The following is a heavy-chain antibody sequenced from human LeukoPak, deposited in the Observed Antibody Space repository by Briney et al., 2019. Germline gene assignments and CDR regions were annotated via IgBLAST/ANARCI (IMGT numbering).Heavy chain of an antibody. J-gene: IGHJ4*02. Sequence: GGSLRLSCAASGFTFSNYWIHWVRQAPDKGLVWVSRINPAGNYANYADSVKGRFTISRDNAKNTVYLQMNSLRAEDTALYYCAKDSGYYDSSGYYDYWGQGTLVTVSS. CDR3: AKDSGYYDSSGYYDY. CDR2: INPAGNYA. V-gene: IGHV3-74*01. D-gene: IGHD3-22*01. CDR1: GFTFSNYW.